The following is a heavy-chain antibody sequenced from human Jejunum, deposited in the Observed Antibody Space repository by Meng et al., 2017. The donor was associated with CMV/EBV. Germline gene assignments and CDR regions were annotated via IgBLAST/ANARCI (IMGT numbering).Heavy chain of an antibody. CDR1: GFSFSSYA. J-gene: IGHJ4*02. V-gene: IGHV3-23*01. Sequence: LACAASGFSFSSYAMSWVRQAPGKGLEWVSVISGSGGGTYYADSVKGRFTISRDNSKNTLFLQMNSLTVDDTAVYYCAKDRSGYEPHWGQGTLVTVSS. CDR2: ISGSGGGT. D-gene: IGHD5-12*01. CDR3: AKDRSGYEPH.